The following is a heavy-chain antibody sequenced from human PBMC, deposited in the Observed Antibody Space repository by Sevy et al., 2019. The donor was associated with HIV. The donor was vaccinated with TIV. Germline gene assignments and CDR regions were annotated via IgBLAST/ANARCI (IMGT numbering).Heavy chain of an antibody. D-gene: IGHD3-22*01. CDR3: ASLPNNYYDISGSSGDDAFDI. CDR2: IWNDRSNK. J-gene: IGHJ3*02. Sequence: GGSLILSCAAYGFTFSIYGMHWVRQAPGKGLEWVAVIWNDRSNKHYADSVKGRFTNSRDNAKNTLYLQMNSLRVEDTAVYYCASLPNNYYDISGSSGDDAFDIWGQGTRVTVSS. CDR1: GFTFSIYG. V-gene: IGHV3-33*01.